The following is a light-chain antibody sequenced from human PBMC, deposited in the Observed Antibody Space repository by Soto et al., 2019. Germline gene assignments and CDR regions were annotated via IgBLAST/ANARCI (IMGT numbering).Light chain of an antibody. CDR2: AAS. Sequence: DIVMAQSPATLSVSPGEKATLSCMARQSVDSSLAWYQQKPGQSPRLLLYAASNRAGGIPARFSGSGSGTEFTLTISSLQSEDFGVYYCQQYKNWPVLTFGGGTKVEIK. CDR1: QSVDSS. V-gene: IGKV3-15*01. J-gene: IGKJ4*01. CDR3: QQYKNWPVLT.